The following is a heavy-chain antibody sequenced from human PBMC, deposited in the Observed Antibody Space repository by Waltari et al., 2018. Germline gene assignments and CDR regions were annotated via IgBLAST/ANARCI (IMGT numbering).Heavy chain of an antibody. CDR1: GGSFSGYY. Sequence: QVQLQQWGAGLLKPSETLSLTCAVYGGSFSGYYWSWIRQPPGKGLEWIGEINHSGSTNYNPSLKSRVTISVDTSKNQFSLKLSSVTAADTAVYYCARLRLPGGFDYWGQGTLVTVSS. D-gene: IGHD7-27*01. J-gene: IGHJ4*02. V-gene: IGHV4-34*01. CDR3: ARLRLPGGFDY. CDR2: INHSGST.